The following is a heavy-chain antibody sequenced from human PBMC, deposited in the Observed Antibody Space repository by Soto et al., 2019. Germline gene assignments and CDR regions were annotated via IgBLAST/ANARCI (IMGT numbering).Heavy chain of an antibody. V-gene: IGHV4-59*01. CDR2: IYSSGST. J-gene: IGHJ4*02. Sequence: PSETLSLTCTVSGDSISGNYWTWIRQPPGKGLEWIGYIYSSGSTNYNPSLRSRVTISQDTSKNQFSLELSSTTAADTAVYFCGSSNGGGNRQVVYWGQGTQVTVSS. D-gene: IGHD2-15*01. CDR1: GDSISGNY. CDR3: GSSNGGGNRQVVY.